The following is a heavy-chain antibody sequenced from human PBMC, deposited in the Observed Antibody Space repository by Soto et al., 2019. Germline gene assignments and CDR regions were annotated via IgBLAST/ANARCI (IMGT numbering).Heavy chain of an antibody. V-gene: IGHV4-39*01. CDR2: VYYNGSP. Sequence: SETLSLTCTVSRGSIQSSTYYWGWIRQPPGKGLEWIGTVYYNGSPYFNPSLKSRLTLSADLSQNQFSLRLASVTAADTAVYYCARQTYLTYFDIWGQGTMVTVSS. CDR1: RGSIQSSTYY. D-gene: IGHD3-16*01. CDR3: ARQTYLTYFDI. J-gene: IGHJ3*02.